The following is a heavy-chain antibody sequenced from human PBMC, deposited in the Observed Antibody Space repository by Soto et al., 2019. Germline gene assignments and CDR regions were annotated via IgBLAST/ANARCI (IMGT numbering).Heavy chain of an antibody. Sequence: SETLSLTCAVYGGSFSGYYWSWIRQPPGKGLEWIGEINHSGSTNYNPSLKSRVTISVDTSKNQFSLKLSSVTAADTAVYYCARGRGYWKNWFDPWGQGTLVTVSS. V-gene: IGHV4-34*01. D-gene: IGHD2-15*01. J-gene: IGHJ5*02. CDR2: INHSGST. CDR3: ARGRGYWKNWFDP. CDR1: GGSFSGYY.